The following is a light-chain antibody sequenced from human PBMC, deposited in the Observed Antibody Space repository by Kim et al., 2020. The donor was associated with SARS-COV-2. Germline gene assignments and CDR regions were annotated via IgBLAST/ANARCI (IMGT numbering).Light chain of an antibody. Sequence: DIEMTQSPSSLSASVGDRVTITCRASQDITNYLNWYQQKPGKAPKLLIYDASNLATGVPSRFSGGGSGTDFTFTISSLQPEDIATYYCQQYDNLISFGHGTRLEIK. V-gene: IGKV1-33*01. CDR2: DAS. CDR3: QQYDNLIS. CDR1: QDITNY. J-gene: IGKJ5*01.